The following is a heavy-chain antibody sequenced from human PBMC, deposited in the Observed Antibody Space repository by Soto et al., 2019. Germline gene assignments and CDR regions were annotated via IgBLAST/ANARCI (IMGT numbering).Heavy chain of an antibody. D-gene: IGHD6-19*01. CDR3: AHRDSSGWLFDY. CDR2: IYWDDDK. Sequence: QITLKESGPPLVKPTQTLTLTCTFSGFSLSTSGVGVGWIRQPPGKALEWLALIYWDDDKRYSPSLKSRLTITKDTSKNQVVLTMTNMDPVDTATYYCAHRDSSGWLFDYWGQGTLVTVSS. V-gene: IGHV2-5*02. CDR1: GFSLSTSGVG. J-gene: IGHJ4*02.